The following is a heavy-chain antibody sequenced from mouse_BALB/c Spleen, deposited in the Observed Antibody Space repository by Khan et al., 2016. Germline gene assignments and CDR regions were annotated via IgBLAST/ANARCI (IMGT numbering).Heavy chain of an antibody. V-gene: IGHV1-39*01. D-gene: IGHD2-10*02. CDR1: GYSFTGYN. CDR3: ARGYGNYVNWYFDV. J-gene: IGHJ1*01. CDR2: IDPYYGGT. Sequence: VQLKQSGPELEKPGASVKISCKASGYSFTGYNMNWVKQSNGKSLEWIGNIDPYYGGTSYNQKFKGKATLTVVKSSSTAYMQLKSLTSEDSAVXYCARGYGNYVNWYFDVWGAGTTVTVSS.